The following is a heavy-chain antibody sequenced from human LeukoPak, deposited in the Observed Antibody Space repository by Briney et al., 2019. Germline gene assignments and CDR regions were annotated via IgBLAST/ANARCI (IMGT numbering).Heavy chain of an antibody. V-gene: IGHV1-24*01. CDR3: ATVRLYSSGWYWAYYFDY. CDR2: FDPEDGET. Sequence: ASVKVSCKASGGTFSSYAISWVRQAPGKGLEWMGGFDPEDGETIYAQKFQGRVTMTEDTSTDTAYMELSSLRSEDTAVYYCATVRLYSSGWYWAYYFDYWGQGTLVTVSS. J-gene: IGHJ4*02. CDR1: GGTFSSYA. D-gene: IGHD6-19*01.